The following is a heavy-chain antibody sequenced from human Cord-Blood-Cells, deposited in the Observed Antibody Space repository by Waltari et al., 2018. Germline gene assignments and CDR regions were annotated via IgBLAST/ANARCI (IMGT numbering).Heavy chain of an antibody. CDR2: INHSGST. Sequence: QVQLQQWGAGLLKPSVTLSLTCAVYGGSFSGYYWSWIRQPPGKGLEWIGEINHSGSTNYNPSLKSRVTISVDTSKNQFSLKLSSVTAADTAVYYCASSGAGNWYFDLWGRGTLVTVSS. V-gene: IGHV4-34*01. J-gene: IGHJ2*01. D-gene: IGHD7-27*01. CDR3: ASSGAGNWYFDL. CDR1: GGSFSGYY.